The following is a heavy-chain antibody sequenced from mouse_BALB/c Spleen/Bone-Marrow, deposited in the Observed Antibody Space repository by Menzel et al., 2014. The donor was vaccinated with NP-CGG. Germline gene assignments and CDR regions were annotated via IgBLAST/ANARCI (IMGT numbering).Heavy chain of an antibody. D-gene: IGHD1-2*01. CDR1: GFSLTSYG. J-gene: IGHJ3*01. Sequence: VQGVESGPGLVAPSQSLSITCTVSGFSLTSYGVHWVRQPPGKGLEWLGVIWAGGSTNYNSALMSRLSISKDNSKSQVFLKMNSLHTDDTAMYYCARDGATATLAYWGQGTLVTVSA. CDR3: ARDGATATLAY. CDR2: IWAGGST. V-gene: IGHV2-9*02.